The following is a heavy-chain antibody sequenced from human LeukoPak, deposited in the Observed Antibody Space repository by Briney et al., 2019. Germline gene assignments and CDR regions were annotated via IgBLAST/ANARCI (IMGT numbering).Heavy chain of an antibody. D-gene: IGHD2-2*02. V-gene: IGHV1-46*01. CDR3: ARSGVPAAIGDPYYYYYMDV. CDR2: INPSGGST. CDR1: GYTFTSYY. Sequence: ASVKVSCKASGYTFTSYYMHWVRQAPGQGLEWMGIINPSGGSTSYAQKFQGRVTMTRDTSISTAYMELSRLRSDDTAVYYCARSGVPAAIGDPYYYYYMDVWGKGTTVTVSS. J-gene: IGHJ6*03.